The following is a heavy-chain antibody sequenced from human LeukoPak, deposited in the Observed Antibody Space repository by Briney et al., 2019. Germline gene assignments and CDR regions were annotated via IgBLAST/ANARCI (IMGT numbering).Heavy chain of an antibody. Sequence: PGGSLRLSCAASGFTVSSNYMSWVRQAPGKGLEWVSVIYSGGSTYYADSVKGRFTISRDNSKNTLYLQMNSLRAEDTAVYYCARENTVVTNYFDYWGQGTLVTVSS. CDR1: GFTVSSNY. CDR3: ARENTVVTNYFDY. CDR2: IYSGGST. D-gene: IGHD4-23*01. V-gene: IGHV3-53*01. J-gene: IGHJ4*02.